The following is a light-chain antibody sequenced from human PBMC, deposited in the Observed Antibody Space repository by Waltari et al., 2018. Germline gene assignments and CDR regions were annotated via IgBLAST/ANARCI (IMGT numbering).Light chain of an antibody. CDR3: QQYDTHWT. J-gene: IGKJ1*01. CDR2: ATS. V-gene: IGKV1-5*03. CDR1: QSIDHW. Sequence: DIQVTQSPSTLSASLGDRVSMTCRTSQSIDHWLAWYQQKPGKAPKLLISATSVLENGIPSRFSGSRSGTEFTLTITCLQPDDLATYYCQQYDTHWTFGQGTKVEIK.